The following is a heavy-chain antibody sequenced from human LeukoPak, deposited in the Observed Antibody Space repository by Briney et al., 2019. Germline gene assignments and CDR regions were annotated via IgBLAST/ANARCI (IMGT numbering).Heavy chain of an antibody. Sequence: SVKVSCKASGGTFSSYTISWVRQAPGQGLEWMGRIIPILGIANYAQKFQGRVTITADKSTSTAYMELSSLRSEDTAVYYCTRDHDYDSSGYYYHWFDPWGQGTLVTVSS. V-gene: IGHV1-69*04. CDR3: TRDHDYDSSGYYYHWFDP. J-gene: IGHJ5*02. CDR1: GGTFSSYT. CDR2: IIPILGIA. D-gene: IGHD3-22*01.